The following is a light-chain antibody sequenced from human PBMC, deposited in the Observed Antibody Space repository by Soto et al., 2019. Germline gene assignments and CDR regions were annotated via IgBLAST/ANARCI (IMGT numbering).Light chain of an antibody. Sequence: EIVMTQSPATLSVSPGERATLSCRASQSVSSILAWYQQKPGQAPRLLIYGASTRATGIPARFSGSGSGTEFTLTISSLQSEDFAVYYSQLYNNWPLTFGGGTKVEIK. V-gene: IGKV3-15*01. CDR2: GAS. CDR3: QLYNNWPLT. J-gene: IGKJ4*01. CDR1: QSVSSI.